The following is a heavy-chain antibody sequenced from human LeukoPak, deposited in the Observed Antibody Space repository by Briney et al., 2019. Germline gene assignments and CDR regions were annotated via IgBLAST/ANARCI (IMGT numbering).Heavy chain of an antibody. CDR1: GGSISSGDYY. CDR3: ARDGGYSSYLYYYMDV. D-gene: IGHD6-13*01. V-gene: IGHV4-30-4*01. CDR2: MYYSGST. Sequence: PSKTLSLTCAVSGGSISSGDYYWSWIRQPPGKGLEWIGYMYYSGSTYYNPSLKSRVTISVDTSKNQFSLKLSSVTAADTAVYYCARDGGYSSYLYYYMDVWGKGTTVTVSS. J-gene: IGHJ6*03.